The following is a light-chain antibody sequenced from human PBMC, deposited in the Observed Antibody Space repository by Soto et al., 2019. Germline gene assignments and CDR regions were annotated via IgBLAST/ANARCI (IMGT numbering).Light chain of an antibody. CDR1: SSDVGGYNY. J-gene: IGLJ1*01. CDR3: TSYAGSNTLYV. V-gene: IGLV2-8*01. CDR2: EVN. Sequence: QSVLTQPPSASGSPGQSVTISCTGSSSDVGGYNYVSWYQQHPGKAPKLVIYEVNKRPSGVPDRFSGSKSGNTASLTVSGLRAQDEADSYCTSYAGSNTLYVFGTGTKVTVL.